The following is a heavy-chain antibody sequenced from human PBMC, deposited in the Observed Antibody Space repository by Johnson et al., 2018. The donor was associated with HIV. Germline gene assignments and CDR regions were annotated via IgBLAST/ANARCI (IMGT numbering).Heavy chain of an antibody. CDR2: ISYDGSRK. CDR1: GFTFNNYG. V-gene: IGHV3-30-3*02. CDR3: AKCIWGSSLIDAFDI. Sequence: QVQLVESGGGVVQPGRSLRLSCAASGFTFNNYGMHWVRQAPGKGLEWVAIISYDGSRKYYADPVKGRFTISRDNSKNTLYLQMNSLRVEDTAVYYCAKCIWGSSLIDAFDIWGQGTMVTVSS. D-gene: IGHD6-13*01. J-gene: IGHJ3*02.